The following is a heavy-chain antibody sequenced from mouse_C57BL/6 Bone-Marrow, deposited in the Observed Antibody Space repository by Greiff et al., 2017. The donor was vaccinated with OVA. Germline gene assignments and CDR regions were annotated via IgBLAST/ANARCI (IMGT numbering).Heavy chain of an antibody. V-gene: IGHV1-54*01. J-gene: IGHJ3*01. CDR1: GYAFTNYL. Sequence: QVQLQQPGAELVRPGTSVKVSCKASGYAFTNYLIEWVKQRPGQGLEWIGVINPGSGGTNYNEKFKGKATLTADKSSSTAYMQLSSLTSEDSAVYFCARLRGYYDYDGFAYWGQGTLVTVSA. CDR3: ARLRGYYDYDGFAY. D-gene: IGHD2-4*01. CDR2: INPGSGGT.